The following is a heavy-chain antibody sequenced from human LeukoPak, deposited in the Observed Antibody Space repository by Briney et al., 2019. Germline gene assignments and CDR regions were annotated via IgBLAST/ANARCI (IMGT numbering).Heavy chain of an antibody. J-gene: IGHJ4*02. V-gene: IGHV3-48*03. Sequence: PGGSLRLSCAASGFTFSSYEMNWVRQAPGKGLEWVSYSSTGGGSRDYADSVKGRFIISRDNAKNSLYLQMNSLRAEDTAVYYCARAPYYDSSGYFIYYFDYWGQGTLVTVSS. D-gene: IGHD3-22*01. CDR2: SSTGGGSR. CDR3: ARAPYYDSSGYFIYYFDY. CDR1: GFTFSSYE.